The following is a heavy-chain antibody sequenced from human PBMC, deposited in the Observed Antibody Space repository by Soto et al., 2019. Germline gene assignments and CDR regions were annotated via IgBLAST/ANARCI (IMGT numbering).Heavy chain of an antibody. CDR1: GFTLSSYW. Sequence: EVQLVESGGGLVQPGESLRLSCAASGFTLSSYWMHWVRQAPGKGLVWVSRLTSDGSSTSYAGSVKGRFTISRDNAKNTLYLQMNSLGAEATAVYYCVRTSLVVAAATREDYWGQGTLVTVSS. J-gene: IGHJ4*02. CDR2: LTSDGSST. CDR3: VRTSLVVAAATREDY. D-gene: IGHD2-15*01. V-gene: IGHV3-74*01.